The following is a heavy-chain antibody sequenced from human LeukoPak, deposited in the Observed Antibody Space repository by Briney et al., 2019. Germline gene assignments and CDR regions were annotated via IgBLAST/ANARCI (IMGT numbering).Heavy chain of an antibody. CDR1: GFTFDDYA. J-gene: IGHJ4*02. CDR3: AKGYRAGRWLATPFDY. D-gene: IGHD6-19*01. Sequence: QPGGSLRLSCAASGFTFDDYAMHWVRQALGKGLEWVSGISWNSGSIGYADSVKGRFTISRDNAKNSLYLQMNSLRAEDTALYYCAKGYRAGRWLATPFDYWGQGTLVTVSS. V-gene: IGHV3-9*01. CDR2: ISWNSGSI.